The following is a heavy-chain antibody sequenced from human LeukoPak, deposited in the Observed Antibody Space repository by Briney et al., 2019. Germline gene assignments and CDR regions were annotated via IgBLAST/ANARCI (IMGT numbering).Heavy chain of an antibody. CDR1: GFTFSSYS. J-gene: IGHJ3*02. D-gene: IGHD2-15*01. CDR3: ARDTVVVVAVDAFDI. CDR2: ISSSSSYI. Sequence: PGGSLRLSCAASGFTFSSYSMNWVRQAPGKGLEWVSSISSSSSYIYYADSVKGRFTISRDNAKNSPYLQMNSLRAEDTAVYYCARDTVVVVAVDAFDIWGQGTMVTVSS. V-gene: IGHV3-21*01.